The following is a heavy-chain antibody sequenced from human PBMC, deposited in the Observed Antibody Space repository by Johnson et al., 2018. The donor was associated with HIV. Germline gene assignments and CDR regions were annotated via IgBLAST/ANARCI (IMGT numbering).Heavy chain of an antibody. CDR2: IGSAGDT. V-gene: IGHV3-13*01. D-gene: IGHD3-10*01. CDR1: GFTFSNYD. Sequence: VQLVESGGGLVQPGGSLRLSCAASGFTFSNYDMHWVRQATGKGLEWVSAIGSAGDTYYPGSVKGRFTISRENAKNSLYLQMNNLRAGDTAVYYCATGNYYGSGSYAGYSAPFDIWGQGTMVTVSS. J-gene: IGHJ3*02. CDR3: ATGNYYGSGSYAGYSAPFDI.